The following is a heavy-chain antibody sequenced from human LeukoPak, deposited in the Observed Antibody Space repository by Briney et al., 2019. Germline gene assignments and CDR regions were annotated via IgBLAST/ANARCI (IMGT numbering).Heavy chain of an antibody. CDR3: TTDGVGVEGATYDN. CDR2: IKAKAHGGTI. V-gene: IGHV3-15*01. CDR1: GFTFSSDA. Sequence: GGSLRLSCAASGFTFSSDAMTWVRQAPGKGLEWVGRIKAKAHGGTIEYAAPVKGRFTISRDDSKNTLYLQMNSLKTEDTAVYYCTTDGVGVEGATYDNWGQGTLVSVSS. D-gene: IGHD1-26*01. J-gene: IGHJ4*02.